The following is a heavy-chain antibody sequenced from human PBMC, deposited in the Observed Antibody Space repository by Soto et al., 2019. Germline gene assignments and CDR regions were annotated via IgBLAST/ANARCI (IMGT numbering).Heavy chain of an antibody. Sequence: SETLSLTCTVSGGSVSSGSYYWSWIRQPPGKGLEWIGYIYYSGSTNYNPSLKSRVTISVDTSKNQFSLKLSSVTAADTAVYYCARDRGIAAAGTGGNWFDPWGQGTLVTVSS. D-gene: IGHD6-13*01. J-gene: IGHJ5*02. CDR3: ARDRGIAAAGTGGNWFDP. V-gene: IGHV4-61*01. CDR2: IYYSGST. CDR1: GGSVSSGSYY.